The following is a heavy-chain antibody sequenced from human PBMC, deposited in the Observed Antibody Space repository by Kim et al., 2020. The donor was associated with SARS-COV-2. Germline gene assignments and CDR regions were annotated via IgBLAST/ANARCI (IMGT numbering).Heavy chain of an antibody. D-gene: IGHD3-10*01. Sequence: GGSLRLSCEASGFIFSKYAMSWVRQAPGEGLEWVSAITGDGGSTFFADSVKGRFTISRDNSQSMLYLQMNSLRVEDTAMYYCATSTMVRGASLWGQGTLV. J-gene: IGHJ4*02. CDR2: ITGDGGST. V-gene: IGHV3-23*01. CDR1: GFIFSKYA. CDR3: ATSTMVRGASL.